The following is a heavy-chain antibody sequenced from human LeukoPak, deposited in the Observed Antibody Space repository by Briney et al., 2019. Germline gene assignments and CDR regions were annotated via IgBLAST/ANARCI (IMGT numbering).Heavy chain of an antibody. CDR3: ARGLGYYDSSGTY. D-gene: IGHD3-22*01. J-gene: IGHJ4*02. Sequence: PSETLSLTCAVYGGSFSGYYWSWIRQPPGKGLEWIGEINHSGSTNYNPSLKSRVTISVDTSKNQFSLKLGSVTAADTAVYYCARGLGYYDSSGTYWGQGTLVTVSS. V-gene: IGHV4-34*01. CDR1: GGSFSGYY. CDR2: INHSGST.